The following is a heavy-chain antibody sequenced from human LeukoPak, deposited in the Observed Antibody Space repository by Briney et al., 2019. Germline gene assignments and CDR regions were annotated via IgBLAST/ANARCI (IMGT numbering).Heavy chain of an antibody. J-gene: IGHJ5*02. V-gene: IGHV4-59*01. CDR1: GGSISSYY. D-gene: IGHD3-22*01. CDR2: TYYSGST. Sequence: PSETLSLTCTVSGGSISSYYWSWIRQPPGKGLEWIGYTYYSGSTNYNPSLKSRVTISVDTSKNQFSLKLSSVTAADTAVYYCARREGYYDSSGYYNNWFDPWGQGTLVTVSS. CDR3: ARREGYYDSSGYYNNWFDP.